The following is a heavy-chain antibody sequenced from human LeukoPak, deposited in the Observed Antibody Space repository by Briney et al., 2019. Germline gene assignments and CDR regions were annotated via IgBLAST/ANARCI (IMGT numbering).Heavy chain of an antibody. D-gene: IGHD6-19*01. CDR1: GFTFSSYS. CDR2: INSDGSTT. V-gene: IGHV3-74*01. J-gene: IGHJ4*02. Sequence: GGSLRLSCAASGFTFSSYSMTWVRQTPGQGLVWVSRINSDGSTTSYADSVMGRFTISRDNAKNTLYLQMNSLRAEDTAVYYCARVIYSGWEGELSDWGQGILVTVSS. CDR3: ARVIYSGWEGELSD.